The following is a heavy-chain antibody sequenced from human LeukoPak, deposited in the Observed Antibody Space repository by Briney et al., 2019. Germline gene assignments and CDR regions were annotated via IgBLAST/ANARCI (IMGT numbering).Heavy chain of an antibody. CDR2: INWNGSNK. CDR1: GFTFDDYG. J-gene: IGHJ5*02. CDR3: ARELYGDYVDNRFDP. Sequence: GGSLRLSCAASGFTFDDYGMSWVRQAPGKGLEWVSGINWNGSNKGYVDSVKGRFTISRDNAKNSLYLQMNSLRAEDTALYHCARELYGDYVDNRFDPWGQGTLVTVSS. D-gene: IGHD4-17*01. V-gene: IGHV3-20*01.